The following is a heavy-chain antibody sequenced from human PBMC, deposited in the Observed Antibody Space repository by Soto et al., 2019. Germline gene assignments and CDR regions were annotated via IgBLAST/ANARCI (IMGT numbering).Heavy chain of an antibody. D-gene: IGHD3-9*01. CDR3: ARESYYDVLTGYSSRSGYFDY. Sequence: SVKVSCKASGYTFTGYYIHWARQTPGQGLEWMGWINPTSGGTNYAQNFQGWVTMTRDTSISTAYMDLSRLSSDDTAVYYCARESYYDVLTGYSSRSGYFDYWGQGTLVTVSS. J-gene: IGHJ4*02. CDR2: INPTSGGT. CDR1: GYTFTGYY. V-gene: IGHV1-2*04.